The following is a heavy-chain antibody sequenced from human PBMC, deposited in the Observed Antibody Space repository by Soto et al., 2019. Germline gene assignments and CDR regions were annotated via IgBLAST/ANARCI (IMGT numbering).Heavy chain of an antibody. CDR1: GYTFRSYD. V-gene: IGHV1-8*01. D-gene: IGHD3-10*01. J-gene: IGHJ5*01. CDR2: VNPNTGNT. Sequence: QVQLVQAGAEVKKPGASVKVSCTGSGYTFRSYDIHRVRQATGQGLEWMGWVNPNTGNTGYAQKFQGRVTMTRDMSKSSAYMEVNSLTSEDTAIYYGARAYGAGAFDFWGQGTLVSVSS. CDR3: ARAYGAGAFDF.